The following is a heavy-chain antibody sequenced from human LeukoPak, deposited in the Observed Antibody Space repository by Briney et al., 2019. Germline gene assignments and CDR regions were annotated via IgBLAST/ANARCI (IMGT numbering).Heavy chain of an antibody. CDR2: IYHSGSI. D-gene: IGHD6-13*01. Sequence: SETLSLTCAVSGGSISSSNWWSWVRQPPGKGLEWIGEIYHSGSINYCPSLRSQVTISVDRSKNQFSLNVSSVTAADTAVYYCAREPVAADAFDNRGQGTMVTVSS. V-gene: IGHV4-4*02. CDR1: GGSISSSNW. CDR3: AREPVAADAFDN. J-gene: IGHJ3*02.